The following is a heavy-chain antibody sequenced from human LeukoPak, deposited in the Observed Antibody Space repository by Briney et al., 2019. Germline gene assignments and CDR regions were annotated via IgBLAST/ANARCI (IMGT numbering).Heavy chain of an antibody. V-gene: IGHV1-18*01. CDR2: ISAYNGNA. CDR3: AGTVDSYNWRENWFDP. D-gene: IGHD1-20*01. CDR1: GYTFSRYG. Sequence: ASVKVSCKASGYTFSRYGISWVRQAPGHGLEWMGWISAYNGNANYAQTLQDRVTMTTDTSTSTAYMDLRSLRSDDTAVYYCAGTVDSYNWRENWFDPWGQGTLVTVSS. J-gene: IGHJ5*02.